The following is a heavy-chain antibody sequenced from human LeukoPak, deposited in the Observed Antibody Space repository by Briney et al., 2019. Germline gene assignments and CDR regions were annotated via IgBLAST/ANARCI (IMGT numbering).Heavy chain of an antibody. CDR1: GFTVSTNY. V-gene: IGHV3-53*01. CDR2: FYAGGNT. CDR3: ARGGGAYCGDDCRRTFDY. J-gene: IGHJ4*02. D-gene: IGHD2-21*02. Sequence: GGSLRLSCVASGFTVSTNYMSWVRQAPGKGLEWVSVFYAGGNTYYADSVKGRFTISRDTSKSTLYLQMDSLRAEDTAVYYCARGGGAYCGDDCRRTFDYWGQGTLVTVSS.